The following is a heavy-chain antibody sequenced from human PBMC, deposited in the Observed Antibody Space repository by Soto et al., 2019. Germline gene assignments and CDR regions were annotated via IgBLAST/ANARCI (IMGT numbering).Heavy chain of an antibody. CDR1: GFTFHTHW. CDR3: ARGGAMGVDY. V-gene: IGHV3-74*01. J-gene: IGHJ4*02. CDR2: IYFDGITT. D-gene: IGHD1-26*01. Sequence: LRLSCTASGFTFHTHWMHWVRQAPGKGLVWVSRIYFDGITTNYADSVKGRLTVSRDNAKNTVYLHVNTLRDEDTAVYSCARGGAMGVDYWGQGTLVTASS.